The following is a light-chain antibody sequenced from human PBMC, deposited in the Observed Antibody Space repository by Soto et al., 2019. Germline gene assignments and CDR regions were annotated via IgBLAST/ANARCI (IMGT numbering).Light chain of an antibody. Sequence: QSALTQPASVSGSPGQSITISCTGSTSDVGAYNYVSWYKHHPGQAPQLMIYEGTKRPPGVSNRFSGSKSGNTASLTISGLQAEDEADYYCFSYAGSTYVFGTGTKVTVL. J-gene: IGLJ1*01. CDR3: FSYAGSTYV. CDR1: TSDVGAYNY. CDR2: EGT. V-gene: IGLV2-23*01.